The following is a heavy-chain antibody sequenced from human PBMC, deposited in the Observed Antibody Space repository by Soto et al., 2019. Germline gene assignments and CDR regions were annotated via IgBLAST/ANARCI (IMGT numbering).Heavy chain of an antibody. CDR3: VREASRWSSRGSFDF. CDR2: ISGSGGSA. V-gene: IGHV3-23*01. CDR1: GFSFSNYA. J-gene: IGHJ3*01. Sequence: GGSLRLSCAASGFSFSNYAMNWVRQAPGKGLEWVSVISGSGGSASYADSVQARFTISRDNSNNTLYLQMNSLRCEDTAIDSSVREASRWSSRGSFDFWRRVTMVTV. D-gene: IGHD6-19*01.